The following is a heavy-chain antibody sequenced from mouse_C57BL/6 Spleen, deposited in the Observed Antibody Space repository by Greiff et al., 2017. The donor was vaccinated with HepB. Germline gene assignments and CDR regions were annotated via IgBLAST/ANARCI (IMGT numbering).Heavy chain of an antibody. J-gene: IGHJ2*01. Sequence: EVKLVESGEGLVKPGGSLKLSCAASGFTFSSYAMSWVRQTPEKSLEWVAYISSGGDYIYYADTVKGRFTISRDNARNPLYLQMSSLKSEDTAMYYCTRDWDDFDYWGQGTTLTVSS. D-gene: IGHD4-1*01. CDR2: ISSGGDYI. CDR1: GFTFSSYA. CDR3: TRDWDDFDY. V-gene: IGHV5-9-1*02.